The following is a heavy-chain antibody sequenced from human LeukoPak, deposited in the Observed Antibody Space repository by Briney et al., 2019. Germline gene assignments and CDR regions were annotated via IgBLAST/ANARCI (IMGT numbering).Heavy chain of an antibody. CDR1: GGSISSSSYY. V-gene: IGHV4-61*05. CDR3: ARLGIAVAGTPFDY. J-gene: IGHJ4*02. D-gene: IGHD6-19*01. Sequence: SETLSLTCTVSGGSISSSSYYRGWIRQPPGKGLEWIGYIYYSGSTNYNPSLKSRVTISVDTSKNQFSLKLSSVTAADTAVYYCARLGIAVAGTPFDYWGQGTLVTVSS. CDR2: IYYSGST.